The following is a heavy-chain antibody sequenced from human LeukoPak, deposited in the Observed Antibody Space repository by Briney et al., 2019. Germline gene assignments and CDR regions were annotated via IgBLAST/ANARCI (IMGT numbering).Heavy chain of an antibody. V-gene: IGHV4-34*01. CDR3: ARGPGIAAADAVSY. CDR2: INHSGST. Sequence: PSETLSLTCAVYGGSFSDYYWSWIRQPPGKGLEWIGEINHSGSTNYNLSLKSRVTISVDTSKKQFSLKLSSVTAADTAVYYCARGPGIAAADAVSYWGQGTLVTVSS. J-gene: IGHJ4*02. D-gene: IGHD6-25*01. CDR1: GGSFSDYY.